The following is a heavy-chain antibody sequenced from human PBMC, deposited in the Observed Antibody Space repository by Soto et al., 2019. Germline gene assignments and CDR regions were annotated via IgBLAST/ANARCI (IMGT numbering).Heavy chain of an antibody. J-gene: IGHJ4*02. V-gene: IGHV3-30*18. Sequence: QVQLVESGGGVVQPGRSLRLSCAASGFTFSSYGMHWVRQAPGKGLEWVAVISYDGSNKYYADSVKGRFTISRDNSKKPLYLQMNSLRDEDTAVYYCENETYSALLDYWGQGTLVTVSS. CDR2: ISYDGSNK. CDR3: ENETYSALLDY. D-gene: IGHD1-26*01. CDR1: GFTFSSYG.